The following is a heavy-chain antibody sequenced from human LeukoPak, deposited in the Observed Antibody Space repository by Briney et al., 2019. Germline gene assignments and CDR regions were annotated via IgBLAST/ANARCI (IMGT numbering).Heavy chain of an antibody. D-gene: IGHD5-24*01. CDR3: AKDLLELRWPQPDY. Sequence: GGSLRLSCAASGFTFSSYAMSWVRQAPGKGLEWVSAISGSGGRTYYADSAKGRFTISRDNSKNTLYLQMNSLRAEDTPVYYCAKDLLELRWPQPDYWGQGTLVTVSS. CDR1: GFTFSSYA. CDR2: ISGSGGRT. J-gene: IGHJ4*02. V-gene: IGHV3-23*01.